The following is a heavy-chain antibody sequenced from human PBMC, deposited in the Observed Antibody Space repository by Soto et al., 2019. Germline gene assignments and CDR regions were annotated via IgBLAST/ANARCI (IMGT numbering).Heavy chain of an antibody. CDR3: AHRRRSSWARPIDAFDI. CDR2: IYWDDDK. J-gene: IGHJ3*02. CDR1: GFSLSTSGVG. D-gene: IGHD6-13*01. Sequence: SGPTLVNPTQTLTLTCTFSGFSLSTSGVGVGWIRQPPGKALEWLALIYWDDDKRYSPSLKSRLTITKDTSKNQVVLTMTNMDPVDTATYYCAHRRRSSWARPIDAFDIWGQGTMVTVSS. V-gene: IGHV2-5*02.